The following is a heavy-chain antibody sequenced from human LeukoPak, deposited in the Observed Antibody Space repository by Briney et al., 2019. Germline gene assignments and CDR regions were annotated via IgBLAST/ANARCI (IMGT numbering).Heavy chain of an antibody. CDR2: INHSGST. CDR1: GGSFSGYY. V-gene: IGHV4-34*01. Sequence: PSETLSLTCAVYGGSFSGYYWSWIRQPPGKGLEWIGEINHSGSTNYNPSLKSRVTISVDTSKNQFSLKLSSVTAADTAVYYCARGRRDLYTYYYDSSGHHYWGQGTLFTVSS. CDR3: ARGRRDLYTYYYDSSGHHY. J-gene: IGHJ4*02. D-gene: IGHD3-22*01.